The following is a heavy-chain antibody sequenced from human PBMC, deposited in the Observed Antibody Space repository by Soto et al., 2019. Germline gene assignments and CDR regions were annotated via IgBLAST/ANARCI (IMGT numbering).Heavy chain of an antibody. CDR2: MSTSGSST. CDR1: GFTFTTYA. CDR3: AKCHGGSSSCGFDY. Sequence: EVQLLESGGGLVQPGGSLRLSCAASGFTFTTYAMGWVRQAPGKGLEWDSSMSTSGSSTYYAGSVKGRSTLSRDSTKNTLSQQMTSMRAEDTAVYYGAKCHGGSSSCGFDYWGPGNLVNVSA. J-gene: IGHJ4*01. D-gene: IGHD6-6*01. V-gene: IGHV3-23*01.